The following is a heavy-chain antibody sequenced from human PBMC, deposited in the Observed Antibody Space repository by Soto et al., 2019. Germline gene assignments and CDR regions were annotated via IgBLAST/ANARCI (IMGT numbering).Heavy chain of an antibody. CDR3: ARALRSVAVRGAYYFDQ. D-gene: IGHD6-19*01. CDR1: GFTFSGST. Sequence: GGSLRLSCAASGFTFSGSTMAWVRQAPGKGLEWVSFIRHSGSDVYYTDSLKGRFTISRDNANNSLYLEMNSLRVEDTAVYYCARALRSVAVRGAYYFDQWGPGTLVTVSS. CDR2: IRHSGSDV. V-gene: IGHV3-21*01. J-gene: IGHJ4*02.